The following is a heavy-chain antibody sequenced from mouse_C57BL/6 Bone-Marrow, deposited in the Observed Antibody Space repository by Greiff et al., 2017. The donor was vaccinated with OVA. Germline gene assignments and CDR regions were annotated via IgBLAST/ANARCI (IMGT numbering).Heavy chain of an antibody. J-gene: IGHJ3*01. D-gene: IGHD2-4*01. V-gene: IGHV1-61*01. CDR3: AREGLRRGWFAY. CDR1: GYTFTSYW. Sequence: QVQLQQPGAELVRPGSSVKLSCKASGYTFTSYWMDWVKQRPGQGLEWIGNIYPSDSETHYTQKFKDKATLTVENSSSTAYMQLSSLTSEDSAVYYCAREGLRRGWFAYWGQGTLVTVSA. CDR2: IYPSDSET.